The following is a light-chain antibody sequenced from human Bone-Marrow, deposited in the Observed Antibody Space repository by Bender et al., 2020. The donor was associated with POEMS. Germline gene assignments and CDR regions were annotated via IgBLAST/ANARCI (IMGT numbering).Light chain of an antibody. CDR2: DVD. Sequence: QSALTQPASVSGSPGQSITISCTGTSSDVGSYNVVTWYQQHPGKAPKLMIYDVDERPSGVPNRFSGSKSGETASLTISGLQAEDEADYYCSSYTSSSTLYVFGTGTKVTVL. J-gene: IGLJ1*01. V-gene: IGLV2-14*02. CDR3: SSYTSSSTLYV. CDR1: SSDVGSYNV.